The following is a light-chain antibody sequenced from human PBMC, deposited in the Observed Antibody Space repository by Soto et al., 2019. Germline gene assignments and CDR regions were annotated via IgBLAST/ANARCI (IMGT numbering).Light chain of an antibody. CDR3: QQYYNTPLT. V-gene: IGKV4-1*01. CDR1: QSVLYSSNNKNY. J-gene: IGKJ4*01. CDR2: WAS. Sequence: VLMTKSKNSLAVSLGERATINCKSSQSVLYSSNNKNYLAWYQQTPGQPPKLLIYWASTRESGVPDRFSGSGSGTDFTLTISSLQAEDVAVYYCQQYYNTPLTFGGLGNVDI.